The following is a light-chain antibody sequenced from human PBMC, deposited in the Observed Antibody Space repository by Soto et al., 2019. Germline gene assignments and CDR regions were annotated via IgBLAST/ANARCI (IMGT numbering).Light chain of an antibody. CDR1: QNINNY. J-gene: IGKJ4*01. V-gene: IGKV3-20*01. CDR2: GAS. Sequence: TQSPSSLAASVGYRVTITCKASQNINNYLAWYQQRPGQAPRILIYGASSRATGIPDRFSGSGSGTDFTLTISRLEPEDVAVYYCQQYGSSLLTFGGGTKVDIK. CDR3: QQYGSSLLT.